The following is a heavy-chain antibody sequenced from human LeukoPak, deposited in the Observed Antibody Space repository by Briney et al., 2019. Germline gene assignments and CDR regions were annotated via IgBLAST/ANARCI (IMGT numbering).Heavy chain of an antibody. CDR1: GFIFSSFS. V-gene: IGHV3-33*08. CDR3: ARATYYYDSSGPGDY. CDR2: IWYDGSNK. Sequence: GGSLRLSCAASGFIFSSFSVNWVRQAPGKGLEWVAVIWYDGSNKYYADSVKGRFTISRDNSKNTLYLQMNSLRAEDTAVYYCARATYYYDSSGPGDYWGQGTLVTVSS. D-gene: IGHD3-22*01. J-gene: IGHJ4*02.